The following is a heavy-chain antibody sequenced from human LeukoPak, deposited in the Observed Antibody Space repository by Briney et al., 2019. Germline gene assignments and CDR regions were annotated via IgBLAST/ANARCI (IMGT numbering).Heavy chain of an antibody. CDR1: GLSIKNFW. Sequence: AGGSLRLSCAASGLSIKNFWMHWVRQAPGKGLEWVAIIDKDGNEIKYVDSVKGRFTLSRDNAKNSVYLQMNSLTTEDTALYYCVPEGDKWNDFESGGQGTLVTVSS. V-gene: IGHV3-7*01. D-gene: IGHD1-1*01. J-gene: IGHJ4*02. CDR3: VPEGDKWNDFES. CDR2: IDKDGNEI.